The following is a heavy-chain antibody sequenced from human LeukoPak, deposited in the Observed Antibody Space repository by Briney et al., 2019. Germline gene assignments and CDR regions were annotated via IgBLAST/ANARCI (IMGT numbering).Heavy chain of an antibody. V-gene: IGHV3-74*01. CDR3: ARGRRYCSGGSCYDY. J-gene: IGHJ4*02. CDR2: INTDGSST. Sequence: GGSLRLSCAASGFTFSSYWMHWVRQAPGEGLVWVSRINTDGSSTYYADSVKGRFTISRDNSKNTLYLQMNSLRAEDTAVYYCARGRRYCSGGSCYDYWGQGTLVTVSS. D-gene: IGHD2-15*01. CDR1: GFTFSSYW.